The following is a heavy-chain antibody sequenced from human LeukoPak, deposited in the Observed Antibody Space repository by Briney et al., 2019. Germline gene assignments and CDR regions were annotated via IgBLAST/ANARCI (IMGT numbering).Heavy chain of an antibody. CDR2: IATNTGNP. D-gene: IGHD1-7*01. V-gene: IGHV7-4-1*02. Sequence: GASVKVSCKASGYIFDIYVMIWVRQAPGQGLEFMGWIATNTGNPTYAQGFTGRFVFSLDTSVSTAYLQISSLKAEDTAVYYCARDYTLTLGTTTYFQHWGQGTLVTVSS. CDR3: ARDYTLTLGTTTYFQH. J-gene: IGHJ1*01. CDR1: GYIFDIYV.